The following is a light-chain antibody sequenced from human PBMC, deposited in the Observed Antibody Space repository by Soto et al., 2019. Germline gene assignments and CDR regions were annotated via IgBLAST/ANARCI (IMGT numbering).Light chain of an antibody. V-gene: IGKV3-20*01. CDR2: GIS. Sequence: EIVLTQSPGTLSLSPGERATLSCRASQTVTRSYLAWYQNKPGQAPRLLISGISRRAPGIPDRFSGDGSGTDFNLTISRLETEDYAVYYCHQYDGSTITFGQGTRLEIK. J-gene: IGKJ5*01. CDR3: HQYDGSTIT. CDR1: QTVTRSY.